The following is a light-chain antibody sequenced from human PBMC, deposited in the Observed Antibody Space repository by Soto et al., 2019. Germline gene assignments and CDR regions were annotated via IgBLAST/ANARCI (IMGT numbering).Light chain of an antibody. Sequence: EMGLTQSPGTLSLSPGERATLSCRGSQSVSSSYLAWYQQKPGQAPRLLIYGASSRATGIPDRFSGSGSGTDFTLTISRLEPEDFAVYYCQQYGSSPTTFGQGTKV. CDR3: QQYGSSPTT. J-gene: IGKJ1*01. V-gene: IGKV3-20*01. CDR2: GAS. CDR1: QSVSSSY.